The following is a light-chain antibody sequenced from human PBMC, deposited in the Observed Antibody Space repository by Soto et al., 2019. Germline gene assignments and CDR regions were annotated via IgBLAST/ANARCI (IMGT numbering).Light chain of an antibody. CDR3: QQFGHSPWT. CDR2: GSS. J-gene: IGKJ1*01. CDR1: QSVVSSH. V-gene: IGKV3-20*01. Sequence: EMLLTQSPGTLSLSPGEGATLSCRAIQSVVSSHVAWYQQTPGQAPRLLIYGSSNRATGISDRFSVSGSGTDFTLTISRMEPEDFAVYYCQQFGHSPWTFGQGTKVDIK.